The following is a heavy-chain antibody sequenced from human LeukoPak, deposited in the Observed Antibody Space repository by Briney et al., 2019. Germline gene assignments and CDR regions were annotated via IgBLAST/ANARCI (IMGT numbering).Heavy chain of an antibody. V-gene: IGHV1-2*02. J-gene: IGHJ6*02. Sequence: ASVKVSCKASGYTFTGYYMHWVRQAPGQGLEWMGWINPNSGGTNYAQKFQGRVTMTRDTSISTAYMGLSRLRSDDTAVYYCAREPAAHTYYYYYYGMDVWGQGTTVTVSS. CDR3: AREPAAHTYYYYYYGMDV. CDR1: GYTFTGYY. D-gene: IGHD2-2*01. CDR2: INPNSGGT.